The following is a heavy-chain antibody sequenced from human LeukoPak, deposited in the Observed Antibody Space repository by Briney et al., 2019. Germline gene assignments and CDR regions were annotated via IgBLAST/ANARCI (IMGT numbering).Heavy chain of an antibody. Sequence: PGGSLRLSCAASGFTFSSYAMSWVRQAPGKGLEWVSAISGSGGSTYYADSVKGRFTIYRDNSKNTLYLQMNSLRAEDMAVYYCAKTYDFWSGYPEDYWGQGTLVTVSS. J-gene: IGHJ4*02. CDR1: GFTFSSYA. CDR3: AKTYDFWSGYPEDY. CDR2: ISGSGGST. D-gene: IGHD3-3*01. V-gene: IGHV3-23*01.